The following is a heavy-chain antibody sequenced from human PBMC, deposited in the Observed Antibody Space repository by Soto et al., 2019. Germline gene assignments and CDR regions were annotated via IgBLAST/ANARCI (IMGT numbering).Heavy chain of an antibody. J-gene: IGHJ6*03. CDR3: ARDPKHHTVTPPYYYYMDV. CDR2: ISSSGSTI. Sequence: QVQLVESGGGLVKPGGSLRLSCAASGFTFSDYYMSWIRQAPGKGLEWVSYISSSGSTIYYADSEKGRFTISRDNAKNSLYLQMNSLRAEDTAVYYCARDPKHHTVTPPYYYYMDVWGKGITVTVSS. V-gene: IGHV3-11*01. D-gene: IGHD4-17*01. CDR1: GFTFSDYY.